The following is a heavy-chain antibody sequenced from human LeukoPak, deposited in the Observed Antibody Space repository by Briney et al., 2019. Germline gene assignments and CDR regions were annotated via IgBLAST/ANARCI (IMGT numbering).Heavy chain of an antibody. CDR1: GFTFSSYA. CDR2: ISGSGGST. V-gene: IGHV3-23*01. J-gene: IGHJ4*02. CDR3: AKTRPLDSSSWSHGDY. D-gene: IGHD6-13*01. Sequence: GGSLRLSCAVSGFTFSSYAMSWVRQAPGKGLEWVSVISGSGGSTYYADSVKGRFTISRDNSKNTLYLQMNSLRAEDTAVYYCAKTRPLDSSSWSHGDYWGQGTLVTVSS.